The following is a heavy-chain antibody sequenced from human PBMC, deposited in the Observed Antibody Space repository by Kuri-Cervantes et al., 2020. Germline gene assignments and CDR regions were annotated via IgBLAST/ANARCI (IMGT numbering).Heavy chain of an antibody. D-gene: IGHD6-13*01. CDR3: ARDSRAAAGVDN. CDR1: GGSISISNW. Sequence: SETLSLTCAVSGGSISISNWWSWVRQHLGKGLEWIWEIYHSRSTNYNPSLKSRVTISVDTSKNQFSLKLSSVTAADTAVYYCARDSRAAAGVDNRGQGTLVTVSS. J-gene: IGHJ4*02. CDR2: IYHSRST. V-gene: IGHV4-4*02.